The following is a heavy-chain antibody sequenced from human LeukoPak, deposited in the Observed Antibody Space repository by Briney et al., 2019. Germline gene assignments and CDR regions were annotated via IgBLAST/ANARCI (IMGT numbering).Heavy chain of an antibody. CDR2: INEDGSEQ. J-gene: IGHJ2*01. CDR1: GFSFSRSW. V-gene: IGHV3-7*02. CDR3: ERAGRSLWYFDL. D-gene: IGHD2-15*01. Sequence: GGSLRLSCVASGFSFSRSWMNWVRQAPGKGLEWVANINEDGSEQYYVDSVEGRFTISRDNAENSLYLQMNSLRAEDTAVYYCERAGRSLWYFDLWGRGTLVTVSS.